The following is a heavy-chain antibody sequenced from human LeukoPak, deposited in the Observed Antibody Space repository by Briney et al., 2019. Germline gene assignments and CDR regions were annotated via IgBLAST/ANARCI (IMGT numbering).Heavy chain of an antibody. CDR2: IIPIFGTA. V-gene: IGHV1-69*01. CDR1: GGTFSSYA. D-gene: IGHD3-10*01. CDR3: ARERGPLYYFDY. Sequence: SVKVSCKASGGTFSSYAISWVRQAPGQGLEWMGGIIPIFGTANYAQKFQGRVTITADESTSTAYMELSSLRSEDTAVYYCARERGPLYYFDYWGQGTLVTVSS. J-gene: IGHJ4*02.